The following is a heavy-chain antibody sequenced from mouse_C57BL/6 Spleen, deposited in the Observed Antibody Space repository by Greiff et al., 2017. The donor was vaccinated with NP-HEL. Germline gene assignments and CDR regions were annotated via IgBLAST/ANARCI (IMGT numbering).Heavy chain of an antibody. Sequence: QVQLQQSGPELVKPGASVKISCKASGYAFSSSWMNWVKQRPGKGLEWIGRIYPGDGDTNYNGKFKGKATLTADKSSSTAYRQLSSLTSEDSAVYFCARVDSFYFDYWGQGTTLTVSS. J-gene: IGHJ2*01. D-gene: IGHD3-2*01. CDR2: IYPGDGDT. V-gene: IGHV1-82*01. CDR3: ARVDSFYFDY. CDR1: GYAFSSSW.